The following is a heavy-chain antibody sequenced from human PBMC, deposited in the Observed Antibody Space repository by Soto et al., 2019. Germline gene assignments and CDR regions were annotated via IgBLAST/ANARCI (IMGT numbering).Heavy chain of an antibody. Sequence: QVQLVQSGTEVKKPGASVKVSCKASGYTFTSHDINWVRRATGQGLEWMGWMNPNSGNTGYAQKFQGRVTMTRNTSISTAYMELSSLRSEDTAVYYCARWDYGVYARFDYWGQGTLVTVSS. J-gene: IGHJ4*02. D-gene: IGHD4-17*01. V-gene: IGHV1-8*01. CDR2: MNPNSGNT. CDR1: GYTFTSHD. CDR3: ARWDYGVYARFDY.